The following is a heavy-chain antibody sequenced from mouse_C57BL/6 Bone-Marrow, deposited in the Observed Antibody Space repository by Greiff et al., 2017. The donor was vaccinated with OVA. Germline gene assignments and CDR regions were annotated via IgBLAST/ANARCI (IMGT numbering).Heavy chain of an antibody. V-gene: IGHV1-64*01. J-gene: IGHJ3*01. CDR1: GYTFTSYW. Sequence: QVQLKQPGAELVKPGASVKLSCKASGYTFTSYWMHWVKQRPGQGLEWIGMIHPNSGSTNYNEKFKGKATLTVDKSSSTAYMQLSSLTSEDSAVYYCARSTAYGGQGTLVTVSA. CDR3: ARSTAY. CDR2: IHPNSGST.